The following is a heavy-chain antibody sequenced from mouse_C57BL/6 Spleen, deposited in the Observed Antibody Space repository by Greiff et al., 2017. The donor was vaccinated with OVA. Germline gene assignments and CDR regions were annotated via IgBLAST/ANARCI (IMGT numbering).Heavy chain of an antibody. CDR2: IYPRSGNT. V-gene: IGHV1-81*01. D-gene: IGHD2-1*01. CDR3: ARYGYGNYGAY. Sequence: VQLKESGAELARPGASVKLSCKASGYTFTSYGISWVKQRTGQGLEWIGEIYPRSGNTYYNEKFKGKATLTADKSSSTAYMELRSLTSEDSAVYFCARYGYGNYGAYWGQGTLVTVSA. J-gene: IGHJ3*01. CDR1: GYTFTSYG.